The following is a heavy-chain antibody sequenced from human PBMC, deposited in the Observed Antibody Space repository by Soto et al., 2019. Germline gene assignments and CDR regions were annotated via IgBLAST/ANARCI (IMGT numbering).Heavy chain of an antibody. CDR2: IYHSGST. J-gene: IGHJ5*02. Sequence: SETLSLTCAVSGGSISSGGYSWSWIRQPPGKGLEWIGYIYHSGSTYYNPSLKSRVTISVDRSKNQFSLKLSSVTAADTAVYYCARAGKVVPRGNNWFDPWGQGTLVTVSS. V-gene: IGHV4-30-2*01. CDR1: GGSISSGGYS. CDR3: ARAGKVVPRGNNWFDP. D-gene: IGHD2-2*01.